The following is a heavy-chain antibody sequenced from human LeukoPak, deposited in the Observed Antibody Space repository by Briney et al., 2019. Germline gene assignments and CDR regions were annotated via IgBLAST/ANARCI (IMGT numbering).Heavy chain of an antibody. CDR1: GGSISSSNW. CDR3: ARGGIAAAGAYNWFDP. D-gene: IGHD6-13*01. Sequence: PSETLSLTCAVSGGSISSSNWWSWVRQPPGKGLEWIGEIYHSGSTNYNPSLKSRVTISVDKSKNQFSLKLSSVTAADTAVYYCARGGIAAAGAYNWFDPWGQGTLVTVSS. CDR2: IYHSGST. V-gene: IGHV4-4*02. J-gene: IGHJ5*02.